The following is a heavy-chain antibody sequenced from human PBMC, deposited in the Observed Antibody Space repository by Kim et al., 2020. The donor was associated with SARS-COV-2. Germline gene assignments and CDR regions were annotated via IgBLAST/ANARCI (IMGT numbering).Heavy chain of an antibody. V-gene: IGHV4-59*01. CDR2: IYYSGST. D-gene: IGHD2-21*01. Sequence: SETLSLTCTVSGGSISSYYWSWIRQPPGKGLEWIGYIYYSGSTNYNPPLKSRVTISVDTSKNQFSLKLSSVTAADTAVYYCARDTQIEGFDPWGQGTLVTVSS. CDR3: ARDTQIEGFDP. J-gene: IGHJ5*02. CDR1: GGSISSYY.